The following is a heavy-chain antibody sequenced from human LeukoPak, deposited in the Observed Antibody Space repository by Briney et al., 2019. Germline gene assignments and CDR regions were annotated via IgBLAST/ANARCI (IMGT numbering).Heavy chain of an antibody. CDR3: ARAHISGYDYIIDY. CDR2: IYYSGST. V-gene: IGHV4-31*03. D-gene: IGHD5-12*01. CDR1: GGSISSGGYY. Sequence: SETLSFTCTVSGGSISSGGYYWSWIRQHPGKGLEWIGYIYYSGSTYYNPSLKSRVTISVDTSKNQFSLKLSSVTAADTAVYYCARAHISGYDYIIDYWGQGTLVTVSS. J-gene: IGHJ4*02.